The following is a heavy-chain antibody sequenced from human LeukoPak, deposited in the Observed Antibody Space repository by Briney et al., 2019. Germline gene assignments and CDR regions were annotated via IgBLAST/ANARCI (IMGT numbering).Heavy chain of an antibody. CDR2: ISDSGDNT. D-gene: IGHD6-19*01. V-gene: IGHV3-23*01. Sequence: GGSLRLSCAASGFTFSNNAMNWVRQAPGKGLEWVSSISDSGDNTYYADSVKGRFTISRDNSKITLYLQMNSLRAEDTAVYYCARDRGAVTDVFDYWGQGTLVTVSS. CDR1: GFTFSNNA. J-gene: IGHJ4*02. CDR3: ARDRGAVTDVFDY.